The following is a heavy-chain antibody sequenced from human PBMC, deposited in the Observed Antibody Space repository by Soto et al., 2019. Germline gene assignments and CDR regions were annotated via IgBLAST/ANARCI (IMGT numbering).Heavy chain of an antibody. V-gene: IGHV3-21*06. J-gene: IGHJ6*02. CDR3: ARLVASETGYGMDV. CDR2: ITGSSSYI. CDR1: GFIFSSRN. D-gene: IGHD3-9*01. Sequence: DVQLVESGGGLVKPGGSLRLSCAASGFIFSSRNMNWVRQAPGKGLEWVSSITGSSSYIFYADSVKGRFTISRDNAKNTVYLQVNSLRAEDTGVYYCARLVASETGYGMDVWGQGTTVTVSS.